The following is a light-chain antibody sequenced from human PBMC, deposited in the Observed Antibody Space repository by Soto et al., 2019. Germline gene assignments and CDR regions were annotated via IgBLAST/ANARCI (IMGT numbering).Light chain of an antibody. CDR2: DVS. Sequence: QSALTQPASVSGSPGQSITISCTGTSSDVGGYNYVSWYQQHPGKAPKLMIYDVSYRPSGVSNRFSGSKSGNTASLTISGLQAEDEADYYCTSYTSSCTLEVFGGGTKVTVL. J-gene: IGLJ2*01. CDR1: SSDVGGYNY. CDR3: TSYTSSCTLEV. V-gene: IGLV2-14*01.